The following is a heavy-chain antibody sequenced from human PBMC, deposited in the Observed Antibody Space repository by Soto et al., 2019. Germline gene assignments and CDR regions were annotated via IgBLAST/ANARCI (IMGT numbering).Heavy chain of an antibody. J-gene: IGHJ4*02. CDR3: AKDLGDVWFGEPRFYFDY. D-gene: IGHD3-10*01. Sequence: PGGSLRLSCAASGFTFSSYAMSWVRQAPGKGLEWVSAISGSGGSTYYADSVKGRFTISRDNSKNTLYLQMNSLRAEDTAVYYCAKDLGDVWFGEPRFYFDYWGKGTLVTVSS. CDR2: ISGSGGST. CDR1: GFTFSSYA. V-gene: IGHV3-23*01.